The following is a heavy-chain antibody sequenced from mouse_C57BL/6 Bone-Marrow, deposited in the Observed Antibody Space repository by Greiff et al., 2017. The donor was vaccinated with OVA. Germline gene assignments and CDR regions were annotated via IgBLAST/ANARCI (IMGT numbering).Heavy chain of an antibody. CDR3: ARGGTGPHY. Sequence: QVQLQQSGAELVRPGTSLKVSCKASGYAFTNYLIEWVKQRPGQGLEWIGVINPGSGGTNYNEKFKGKATLTADKSSSTAYMQLSSLTSEDSAVYFCARGGTGPHYWGQGTTLTVSS. CDR2: INPGSGGT. V-gene: IGHV1-54*01. CDR1: GYAFTNYL. J-gene: IGHJ2*01. D-gene: IGHD4-1*01.